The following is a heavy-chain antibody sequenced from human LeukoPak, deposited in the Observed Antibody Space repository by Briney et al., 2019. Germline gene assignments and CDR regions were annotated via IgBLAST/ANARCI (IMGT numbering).Heavy chain of an antibody. J-gene: IGHJ4*02. CDR1: GDILSSNCAP. CDR3: ASGNYHVDY. V-gene: IGHV6-1*01. Sequence: SQTLSLTCALSGDILSSNCAPWTWVRQSPSRGFVWLGRTYYRSMLYNDYEVYVSSRITINPDTYNNQVCLQLDSVTPYDTAGYYCASGNYHVDYWGQGTPVTVSS. CDR2: TYYRSMLYN. D-gene: IGHD4-11*01.